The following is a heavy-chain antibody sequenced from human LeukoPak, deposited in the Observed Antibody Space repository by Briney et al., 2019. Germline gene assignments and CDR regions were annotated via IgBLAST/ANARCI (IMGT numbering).Heavy chain of an antibody. CDR3: ARDGYYYDSSGFDY. J-gene: IGHJ4*02. CDR1: GFTFSSYS. V-gene: IGHV3-21*01. D-gene: IGHD3-22*01. Sequence: GGSLRLSCAASGFTFSSYSMNWVRQAPGKGLEWVSSISSSSSYIYYADSVKGRFTISRDNAKNSLYLQMNSLRAEDTAVYYCARDGYYYDSSGFDYWAREPWSPSPQ. CDR2: ISSSSSYI.